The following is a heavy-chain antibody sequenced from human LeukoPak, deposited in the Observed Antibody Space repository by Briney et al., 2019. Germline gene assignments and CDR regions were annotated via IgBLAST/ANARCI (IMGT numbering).Heavy chain of an antibody. J-gene: IGHJ4*02. V-gene: IGHV5-51*01. CDR2: IYPGDSDT. CDR3: ARSAAAAGTTWDY. CDR1: GYSFTSYW. Sequence: GESLRISCKGSGYSFTSYWIGWVRQMPGKGLEWMGIIYPGDSDTRYSPSFQGQVTISADKSISTAYLQWSSLKASDTAMYYCARSAAAAGTTWDYWGQGTLVTVSS. D-gene: IGHD6-13*01.